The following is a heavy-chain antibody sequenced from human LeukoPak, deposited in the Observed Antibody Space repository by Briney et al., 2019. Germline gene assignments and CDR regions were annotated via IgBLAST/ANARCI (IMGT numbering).Heavy chain of an antibody. V-gene: IGHV3-48*01. J-gene: IGHJ4*02. CDR3: AGITIFGVVKDH. CDR2: ISSTSSSI. Sequence: GGSLRLSCAASGFTFSSYSMNWVRQAPGKGLEWVSFISSTSSSIYYADSVKGRFTISRDNAKNSLYLQMNSLRAEDTAVYYCAGITIFGVVKDHWGQGTLVTVSS. D-gene: IGHD3-3*01. CDR1: GFTFSSYS.